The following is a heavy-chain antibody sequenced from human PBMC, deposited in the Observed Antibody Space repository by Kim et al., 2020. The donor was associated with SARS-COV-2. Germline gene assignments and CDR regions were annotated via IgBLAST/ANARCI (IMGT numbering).Heavy chain of an antibody. Sequence: ASVKVSCKASGYTFTSYGISWVRQAPGQGLEWMGWISAYNGNTNYAQKLQGRVTMTTDTSTSTAYMELRSLRSDDTAVYYCERDGNYDSSGRFDYWGQGTLVTVSS. CDR3: ERDGNYDSSGRFDY. D-gene: IGHD3-22*01. V-gene: IGHV1-18*01. CDR1: GYTFTSYG. J-gene: IGHJ4*02. CDR2: ISAYNGNT.